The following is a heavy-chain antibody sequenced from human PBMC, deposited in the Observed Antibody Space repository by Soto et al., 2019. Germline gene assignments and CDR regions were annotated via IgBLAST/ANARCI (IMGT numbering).Heavy chain of an antibody. CDR2: INAGNGNT. J-gene: IGHJ3*02. V-gene: IGHV1-3*05. Sequence: QVQLVQSGAEEKKPGASVKVSCKASGYTFTSYAMHWVRQAPGQRLEWMGWINAGNGNTKYSQKFQGRVTITRDTSASTAYMELSSLRSEDTAVYYCARRGGWGDRDAFDIWGQGTMVTVSS. CDR1: GYTFTSYA. D-gene: IGHD1-26*01. CDR3: ARRGGWGDRDAFDI.